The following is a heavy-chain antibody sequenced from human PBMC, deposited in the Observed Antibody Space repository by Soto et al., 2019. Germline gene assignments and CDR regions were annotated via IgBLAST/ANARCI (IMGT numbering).Heavy chain of an antibody. CDR3: AIDIVVVPAARITVGANDY. CDR1: GYTFTSYG. CDR2: ISAYNGNT. Sequence: QVQLVQSGDEVKKPGASVKFSCKASGYTFTSYGISWVRRAPGQGLEWMGWISAYNGNTNYAQKLQGRVTMTTDTSTTTAYMELRSLRSDDTAVYYCAIDIVVVPAARITVGANDYWGQGTLVTVSS. D-gene: IGHD2-2*01. J-gene: IGHJ4*02. V-gene: IGHV1-18*01.